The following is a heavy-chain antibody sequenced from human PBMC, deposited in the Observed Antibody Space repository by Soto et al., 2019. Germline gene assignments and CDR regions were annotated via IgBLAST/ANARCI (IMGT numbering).Heavy chain of an antibody. D-gene: IGHD3-16*02. Sequence: QVQLVESRGGVVQPGRSLRLSCAASGFIFSTYGMHWVRQAPGKGLEWVAVISFDGINKYSADSVKGRFSISRDNSKNTLYLQMNSMRADDTAVYYCGATTSDDYVWGSYRYWGDAFDLWGQGTMVSVSS. V-gene: IGHV3-30*03. J-gene: IGHJ3*01. CDR2: ISFDGINK. CDR3: GATTSDDYVWGSYRYWGDAFDL. CDR1: GFIFSTYG.